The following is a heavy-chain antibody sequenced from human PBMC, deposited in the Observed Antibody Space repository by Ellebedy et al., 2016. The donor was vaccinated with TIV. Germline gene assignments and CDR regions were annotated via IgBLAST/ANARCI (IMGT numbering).Heavy chain of an antibody. V-gene: IGHV5-10-1*04. Sequence: GESLKISCKGSGYSFTNYWISWVRQMPGKGLEWMGRIDPSDSYSNYNPSFQGQVTISADKSISTAYLQWSSPKASDTAMYYCARPRTTYYYDSSGYYFDYWGQGTLVTVSS. CDR1: GYSFTNYW. CDR3: ARPRTTYYYDSSGYYFDY. CDR2: IDPSDSYS. D-gene: IGHD3-22*01. J-gene: IGHJ4*02.